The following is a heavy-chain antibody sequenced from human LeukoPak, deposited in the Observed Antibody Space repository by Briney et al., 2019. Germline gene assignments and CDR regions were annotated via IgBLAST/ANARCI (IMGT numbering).Heavy chain of an antibody. D-gene: IGHD3-22*01. CDR3: AKDHNYFDRRFDY. Sequence: PGGSLRLSCAVSGFTAMSWVRQAPGKGLEWVSSITSSGGTTFYADSVAGRFTISRDNSKNTVYLQMNSLRAEDTAVYYCAKDHNYFDRRFDYWGQGTLVTVSP. CDR2: ITSSGGTT. CDR1: GFTA. V-gene: IGHV3-23*01. J-gene: IGHJ4*02.